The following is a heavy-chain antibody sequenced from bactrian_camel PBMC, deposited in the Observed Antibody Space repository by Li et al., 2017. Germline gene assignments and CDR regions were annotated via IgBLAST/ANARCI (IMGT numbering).Heavy chain of an antibody. Sequence: DVQLVESGGESVQTGGSLRLSCAASPNTISNYVMGWFRQAPGKGREGVATLSVGSGSTDYADSVKGRFTISRDNAKNMLYLQMNNLKTDDTAVYSCAIEDYGDLRKARGQGTQVTV. J-gene: IGHJ4*01. CDR2: LSVGSGST. D-gene: IGHD3*01. V-gene: IGHV3S31*01. CDR1: PNTISNYV. CDR3: AIEDYGDLRKA.